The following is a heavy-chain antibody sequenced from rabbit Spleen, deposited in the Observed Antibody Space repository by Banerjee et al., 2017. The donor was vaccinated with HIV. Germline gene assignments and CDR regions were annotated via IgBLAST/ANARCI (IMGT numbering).Heavy chain of an antibody. Sequence: EQLEESGGGLVKPEGSLTLTCKASGVSLNDKDVMCWVRQAPGKGLEWIACIYVGSGGGTKYASWAKGRFTIFKTSSTTVTLEMTSLTVADTATFFCGRAGEGGYGYLDLWGPGTLVTVS. D-gene: IGHD2-1*01. CDR3: GRAGEGGYGYLDL. CDR1: GVSLNDKDV. J-gene: IGHJ4*01. V-gene: IGHV1S45*01. CDR2: IYVGSGGGT.